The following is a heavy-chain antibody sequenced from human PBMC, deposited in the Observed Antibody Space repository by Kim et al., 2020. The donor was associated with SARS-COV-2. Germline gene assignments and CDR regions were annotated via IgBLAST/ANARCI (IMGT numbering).Heavy chain of an antibody. V-gene: IGHV5-51*01. Sequence: SDTRYSPSFQGQVTISADKSISTAYLQWSSLKASDTAMYYCARRAAATDYWGQGTLVTVSS. CDR3: ARRAAATDY. CDR2: SDT. J-gene: IGHJ4*02. D-gene: IGHD2-15*01.